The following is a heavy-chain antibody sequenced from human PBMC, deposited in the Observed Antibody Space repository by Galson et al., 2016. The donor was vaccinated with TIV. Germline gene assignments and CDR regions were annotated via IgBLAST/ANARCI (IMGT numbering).Heavy chain of an antibody. CDR1: GGSISSGGFY. V-gene: IGHV4-31*03. D-gene: IGHD1-26*01. Sequence: TLSLTCNVSGGSISSGGFYWSWIRQHPGKGLEWIGYIYNSGSTYYNPSLKSRLTISVDTSKNEFSLKLSSVTAADTAVYYCARWADSGSYYQYFHHWGQGTLVSVSS. CDR3: ARWADSGSYYQYFHH. J-gene: IGHJ1*01. CDR2: IYNSGST.